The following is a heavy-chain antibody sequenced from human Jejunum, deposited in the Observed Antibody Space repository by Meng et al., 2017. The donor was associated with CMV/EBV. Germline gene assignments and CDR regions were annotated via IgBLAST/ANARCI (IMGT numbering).Heavy chain of an antibody. CDR3: GRERPGGVTALDS. CDR2: INEDGSVV. CDR1: GFIFSTYW. Sequence: CEAAGFIFSTYWMSWVRQAPGKGLEWVANINEDGSVVYHRGSVKGRFTMSRDNAKTSLYLQMNSLRVEDTAVYYCGRERPGGVTALDSWGLGTLVTVSS. D-gene: IGHD3-16*01. J-gene: IGHJ5*01. V-gene: IGHV3-7*01.